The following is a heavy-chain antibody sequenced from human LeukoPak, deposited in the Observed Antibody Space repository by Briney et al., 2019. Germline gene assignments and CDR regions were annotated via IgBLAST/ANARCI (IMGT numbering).Heavy chain of an antibody. Sequence: ASVKVSCKASGYTFTSYYMHWVRQAPGQGLEWMGIIYPSGGSTSYAQKFQGRVTMTRDTSTSTVYMVLSSLRSEDTAVYYCARETGIITIFGVVIRQPPDYWGQGTLVTVSS. CDR1: GYTFTSYY. J-gene: IGHJ4*02. V-gene: IGHV1-46*01. CDR3: ARETGIITIFGVVIRQPPDY. D-gene: IGHD3-3*01. CDR2: IYPSGGST.